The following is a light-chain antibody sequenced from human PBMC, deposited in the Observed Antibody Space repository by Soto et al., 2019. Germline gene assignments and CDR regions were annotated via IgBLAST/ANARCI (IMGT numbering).Light chain of an antibody. CDR3: LQDYNYPRT. CDR1: QGIRND. Sequence: AIQMTQSPSSLSASVGDRVTITCRASQGIRNDLGWYQQKPGKAPKLLIYAASSLQSGVQSRFSGSGSRTDFTLTISSLQPEDFATYYCLQDYNYPRTFGQGTKVEIK. CDR2: AAS. V-gene: IGKV1-6*01. J-gene: IGKJ1*01.